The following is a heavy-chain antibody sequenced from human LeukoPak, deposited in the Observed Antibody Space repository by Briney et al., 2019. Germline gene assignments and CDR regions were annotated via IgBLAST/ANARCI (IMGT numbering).Heavy chain of an antibody. V-gene: IGHV1-2*02. CDR3: ARAEYDILPGYYFDY. CDR2: INPNSGCT. D-gene: IGHD3-9*01. CDR1: GYTFTGYY. Sequence: ASVKVSCKASGYTFTGYYMHWVRQAPGQGLEWMGWINPNSGCTNYAQKVQGRVTMTRKTSISTAYMELSRLRSDNTAVYYCARAEYDILPGYYFDYWGQGTLVTVSS. J-gene: IGHJ4*02.